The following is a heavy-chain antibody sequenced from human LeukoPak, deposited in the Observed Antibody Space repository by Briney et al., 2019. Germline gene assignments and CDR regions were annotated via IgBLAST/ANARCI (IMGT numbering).Heavy chain of an antibody. J-gene: IGHJ4*02. CDR1: GGSISSYY. D-gene: IGHD1-1*01. Sequence: SETLSLTCTVSGGSISSYYWSWIRQPAGKGLEWIGRIHTSGSTNYSPSLKSRVTMSVDTSKNQFSLKLSSVTAADTAVYYCARDRGTWNDDGFDYWGQGTLVTVSS. CDR3: ARDRGTWNDDGFDY. CDR2: IHTSGST. V-gene: IGHV4-4*07.